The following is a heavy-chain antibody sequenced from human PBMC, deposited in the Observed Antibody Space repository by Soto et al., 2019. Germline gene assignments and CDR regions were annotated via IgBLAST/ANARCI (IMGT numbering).Heavy chain of an antibody. D-gene: IGHD5-18*01. J-gene: IGHJ4*02. CDR3: ARDDVDTAMVNYPALAY. Sequence: GASVKVSCKASGGTFSSYTISWVRQAPGRGLEWMGRIIPILGIANYAQKFQGRVTITADKSTSTAYMELSSLRSEDTAVYYCARDDVDTAMVNYPALAYWGQGTLVTVSS. CDR1: GGTFSSYT. CDR2: IIPILGIA. V-gene: IGHV1-69*04.